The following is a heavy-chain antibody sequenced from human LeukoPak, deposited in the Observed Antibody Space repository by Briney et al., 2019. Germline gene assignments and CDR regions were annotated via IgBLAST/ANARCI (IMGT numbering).Heavy chain of an antibody. D-gene: IGHD1-26*01. CDR2: INHSGST. V-gene: IGHV4-34*01. CDR3: ARLGGPSP. Sequence: PSETLSLTCAVYGGSFSGYYWSWIRQPPGKGLEWIGEINHSGSTNYNPSLKSRVTISVDTSKNQFSLKLSSVTAADTAVYYCARLGGPSPWGQGTLVTVSS. CDR1: GGSFSGYY. J-gene: IGHJ5*02.